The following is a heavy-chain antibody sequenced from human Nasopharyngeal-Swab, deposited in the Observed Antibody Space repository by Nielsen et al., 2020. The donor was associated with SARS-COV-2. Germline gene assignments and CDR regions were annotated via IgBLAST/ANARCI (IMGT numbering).Heavy chain of an antibody. CDR3: AKGLEMATADY. D-gene: IGHD5-24*01. Sequence: GASLKISCAASGFTFSSYGMHWVRQAPGEGLEWVAVISYDGSNKYYADSVKGRFTISRDNSKNTLYLQMNSLRAEDTAVYYCAKGLEMATADYWGQGTLVTVSS. J-gene: IGHJ4*02. CDR1: GFTFSSYG. V-gene: IGHV3-30*18. CDR2: ISYDGSNK.